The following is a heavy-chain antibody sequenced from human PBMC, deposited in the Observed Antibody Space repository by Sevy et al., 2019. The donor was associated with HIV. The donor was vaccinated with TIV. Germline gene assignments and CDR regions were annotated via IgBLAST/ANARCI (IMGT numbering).Heavy chain of an antibody. CDR1: GYTFTGYY. D-gene: IGHD3-22*01. CDR3: ARGPREEIVVVITLNFDY. Sequence: ASVKVSCKASGYTFTGYYMHWVRQAPGQGLESIGWINPNSGGTNYAQKFQGRVTMTRDTSISTAYMELSRLRSDDTAVYYCARGPREEIVVVITLNFDYWGQGTLVTVSS. V-gene: IGHV1-2*02. J-gene: IGHJ4*02. CDR2: INPNSGGT.